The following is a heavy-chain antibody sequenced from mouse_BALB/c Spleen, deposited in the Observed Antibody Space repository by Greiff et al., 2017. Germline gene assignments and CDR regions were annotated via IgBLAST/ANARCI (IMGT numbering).Heavy chain of an antibody. Sequence: QVTLKVSGPGILQPSQTLSLTCSFSGFSLSTSGMGVSWIRQPSGKGLEWLAHIYWDDDKRYNPSLKSRLTISKDTSSNQVFLKITSVDPADTATYYCARNYGNYLYYFDYWGQGTTLTVSS. D-gene: IGHD2-1*01. V-gene: IGHV8-12*01. CDR1: GFSLSTSGMG. CDR2: IYWDDDK. J-gene: IGHJ2*01. CDR3: ARNYGNYLYYFDY.